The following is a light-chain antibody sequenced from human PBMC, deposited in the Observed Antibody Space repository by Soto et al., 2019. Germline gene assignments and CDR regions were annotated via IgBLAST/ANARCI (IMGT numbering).Light chain of an antibody. CDR1: QSVNSNY. V-gene: IGKV3-20*01. CDR3: QQYAGVPRK. J-gene: IGKJ1*01. CDR2: GAS. Sequence: EIVLTQSPGTLSLSPGERATLSCRASQSVNSNYLAWYQQKPGQAPRLLIYGASSRATGIPDRFSGSGSATDFSLTMSRLEPEDFAVYYCQQYAGVPRKFGQEPKVEIK.